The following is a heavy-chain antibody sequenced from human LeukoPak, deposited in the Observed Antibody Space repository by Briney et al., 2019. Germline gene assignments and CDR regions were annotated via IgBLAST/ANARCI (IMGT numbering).Heavy chain of an antibody. CDR3: AREGSTSCNDY. CDR2: ISSSGSTI. Sequence: RRTIEKKLEWVSYISSSGSTIYYADSVKGRFTISRDNAKNSLYLQMNSLRAEDTAVYYCAREGSTSCNDYWGQGTLVTVSS. D-gene: IGHD2-2*01. J-gene: IGHJ4*02. V-gene: IGHV3-11*01.